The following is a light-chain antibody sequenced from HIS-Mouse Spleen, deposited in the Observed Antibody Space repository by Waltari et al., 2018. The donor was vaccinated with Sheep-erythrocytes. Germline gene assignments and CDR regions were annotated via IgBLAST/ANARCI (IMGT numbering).Light chain of an antibody. CDR1: QGISSY. J-gene: IGKJ3*01. V-gene: IGKV1-9*01. CDR2: AAS. Sequence: DIQLTQSPSFLSASVGDRVTITCRASQGISSYLAWYQQKPGKAPKLLIYAASTLQSGVPSRFSGSGSGTESTLTISSLQPEDFATYYCQQLNSYPPAFGPGTKVDIK. CDR3: QQLNSYPPA.